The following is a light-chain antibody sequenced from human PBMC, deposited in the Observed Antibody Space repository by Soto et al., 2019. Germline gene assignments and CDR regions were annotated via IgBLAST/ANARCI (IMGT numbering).Light chain of an antibody. CDR2: DVS. CDR3: QQYDSSPRT. V-gene: IGKV3-11*01. Sequence: EIVLTQSPATLSLSPGERGTLSCRASESFTNYLAWYQQKPGQAPRLLVYDVSNRATGIPARFSGGGSGTDFTLTISRLEPEDFAVYWCQQYDSSPRTFGQGTKVDIK. J-gene: IGKJ1*01. CDR1: ESFTNY.